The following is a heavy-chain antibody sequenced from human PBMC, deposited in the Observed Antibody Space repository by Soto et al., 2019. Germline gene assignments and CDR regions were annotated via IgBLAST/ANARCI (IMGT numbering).Heavy chain of an antibody. J-gene: IGHJ5*02. D-gene: IGHD6-13*01. CDR3: ARVRQQLVPRPNWFDP. CDR1: GYTFTGYY. V-gene: IGHV1-2*04. Sequence: ASVKVSCKASGYTFTGYYMHWVRQAPGQGLEWMGWINPNSGGTNYAQKFQGWVTMTRDTSISTAYMELSSLRSEDTAVYYCARVRQQLVPRPNWFDPWGQGTLVTVSS. CDR2: INPNSGGT.